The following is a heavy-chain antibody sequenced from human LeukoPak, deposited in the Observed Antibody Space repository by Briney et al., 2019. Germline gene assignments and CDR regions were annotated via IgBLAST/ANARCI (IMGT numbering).Heavy chain of an antibody. CDR1: GYTFTSYY. CDR3: ARETGQQLVHGYYYYGMYV. J-gene: IGHJ6*02. Sequence: ASVKVSCKASGYTFTSYYMHWVRQAPGQGLEWMGIINPSGGSTSYAQKFQGRVTMTRDTSTSTVYMELSSLRSEDTAVYYCARETGQQLVHGYYYYGMYVWGQGTTVTVSS. CDR2: INPSGGST. V-gene: IGHV1-46*01. D-gene: IGHD6-13*01.